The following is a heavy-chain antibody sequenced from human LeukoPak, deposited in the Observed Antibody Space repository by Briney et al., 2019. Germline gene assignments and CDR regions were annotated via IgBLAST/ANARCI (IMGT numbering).Heavy chain of an antibody. J-gene: IGHJ4*02. Sequence: GESLRLSCATSGFTFSFYGMHWVRQAPGKGLDWVAFIQYDGSYKFYADSVQGRFSISRDNSKNTLFLQMTSLRADDTAVYYCAKTSDQLLYSKFDIWGQGTLVTVCS. CDR3: AKTSDQLLYSKFDI. CDR1: GFTFSFYG. CDR2: IQYDGSYK. V-gene: IGHV3-30*02. D-gene: IGHD2-2*02.